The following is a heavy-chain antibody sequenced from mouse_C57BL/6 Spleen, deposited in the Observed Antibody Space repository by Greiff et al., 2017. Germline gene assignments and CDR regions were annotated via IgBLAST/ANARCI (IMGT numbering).Heavy chain of an antibody. V-gene: IGHV1-69*01. CDR1: GYTFTSYW. J-gene: IGHJ1*03. D-gene: IGHD2-3*01. CDR3: ARGDDGYYGGYCDV. CDR2: IDPSDSYT. Sequence: QVQLQQPGAELVMPGASVKLSCKASGYTFTSYWMHWVKQRPGQGLEWIGEIDPSDSYTNYNQKFKGKSTLTVDKSSSTAYMQLSSLTSEDSAVYYCARGDDGYYGGYCDVWGTGTTVTVSS.